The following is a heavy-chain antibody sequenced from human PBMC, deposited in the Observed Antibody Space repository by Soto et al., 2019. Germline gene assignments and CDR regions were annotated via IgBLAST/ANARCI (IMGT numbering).Heavy chain of an antibody. D-gene: IGHD3-10*01. V-gene: IGHV3-53*01. J-gene: IGHJ4*02. CDR2: IYSGGYT. CDR3: ATRAGGGGY. Sequence: EVQLVESGGGLIQPGGSLRLSCAVSGFTVSNNYMSWVRQAPGKGLEGVSVIYSGGYTAYGDSVKGRFTISRDNSKTTLHFRLTTRRPVTSALYLVATRAGGGGYWGQGTLVTVSS. CDR1: GFTVSNNY.